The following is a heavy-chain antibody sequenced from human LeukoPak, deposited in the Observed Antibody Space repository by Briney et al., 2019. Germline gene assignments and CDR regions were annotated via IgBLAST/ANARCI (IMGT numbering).Heavy chain of an antibody. CDR2: IDPSDSYT. D-gene: IGHD6-13*01. V-gene: IGHV5-10-1*01. Sequence: GAPLKTSCKGSGSSFTSYWNSWVRPMPRKGLEWMGRIDPSDSYTNYSPSFQGHVTISADKSISTAYLQWSSLKASDTAMYYCARHRIAASEPPYGMDVWGKGTTVTVSS. CDR1: GSSFTSYW. CDR3: ARHRIAASEPPYGMDV. J-gene: IGHJ6*04.